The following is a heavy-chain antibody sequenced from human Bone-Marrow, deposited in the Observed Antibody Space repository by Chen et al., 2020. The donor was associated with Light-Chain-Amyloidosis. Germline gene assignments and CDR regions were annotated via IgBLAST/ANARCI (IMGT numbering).Heavy chain of an antibody. J-gene: IGHJ4*02. CDR1: GDSIGTGDYY. Sequence: QLQLQESGPGLVTPSETLSLTCSVSGDSIGTGDYYWAWVRQPPGKGLEWIATVYHSGSTYYSPSLKGRVTISIDPSQNQFSLHLRSATASDTAVYYCAKLSSNSWKSFFEFWGQGILVTVSS. CDR3: AKLSSNSWKSFFEF. V-gene: IGHV4-39*01. D-gene: IGHD6-6*01. CDR2: VYHSGST.